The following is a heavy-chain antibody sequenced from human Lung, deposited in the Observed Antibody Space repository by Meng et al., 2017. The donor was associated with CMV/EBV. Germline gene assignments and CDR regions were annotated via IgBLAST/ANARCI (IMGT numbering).Heavy chain of an antibody. V-gene: IGHV4-39*01. CDR3: ARQRAGLQFFQWVGDYFEY. CDR2: IYYNGRT. Sequence: SETLSLTCPVSGDSIGSSTYYWGWIRQPPGKGLEWIGTIYYNGRTYYNPSLQSRVTLSVDTSENQLSLKLRSVTAADAAVYYCARQRAGLQFFQWVGDYFEYWGQGTLVTVSS. J-gene: IGHJ4*02. D-gene: IGHD3-3*01. CDR1: GDSIGSSTYY.